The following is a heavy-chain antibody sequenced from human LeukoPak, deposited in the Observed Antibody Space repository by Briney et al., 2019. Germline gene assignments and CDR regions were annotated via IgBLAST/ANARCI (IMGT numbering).Heavy chain of an antibody. CDR2: IYHSGST. J-gene: IGHJ4*02. Sequence: SETLSLTCAVSGGSISSSNWWSWVRQPPGKGLEWIGEIYHSGSTNYNPSLKSRVTTSVDKSKNQFSLKLSSVTAADTAVYYCARGGVAVARDYFDYWGQGTLVTVSS. CDR1: GGSISSSNW. CDR3: ARGGVAVARDYFDY. V-gene: IGHV4-4*02. D-gene: IGHD6-19*01.